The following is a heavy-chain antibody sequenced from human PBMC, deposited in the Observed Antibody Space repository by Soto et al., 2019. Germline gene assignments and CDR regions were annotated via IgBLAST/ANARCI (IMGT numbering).Heavy chain of an antibody. CDR1: GYTFSTYA. D-gene: IGHD6-13*01. CDR3: ARDRDMVSWHFPRIGY. CDR2: ISYDGSQK. Sequence: QVQLVESGGGVVQPGRSLRLSCAASGYTFSTYAMHWVRQAPGKGLEWVAVISYDGSQKYSADSVKGRFIISRDNSGNQLYLQMNSLRADDTAVYYCARDRDMVSWHFPRIGYWGQGTVVTVSS. V-gene: IGHV3-30-3*01. J-gene: IGHJ4*02.